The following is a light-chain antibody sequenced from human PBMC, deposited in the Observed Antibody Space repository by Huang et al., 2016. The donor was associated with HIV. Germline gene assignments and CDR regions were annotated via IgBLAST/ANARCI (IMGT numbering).Light chain of an antibody. Sequence: DIVMTQSPLFLSVTPGEPASISCRSTQSLHCNDGYNCWGSNGASGAPDRFSGSGSGTDFTLKISRVEAEDVGVYYCMQALQTPYTFGQGTKLEIK. J-gene: IGKJ2*01. CDR2: S. CDR3: MQALQTPYT. CDR1: QSLHCNDGYNC. V-gene: IGKV2-28*01.